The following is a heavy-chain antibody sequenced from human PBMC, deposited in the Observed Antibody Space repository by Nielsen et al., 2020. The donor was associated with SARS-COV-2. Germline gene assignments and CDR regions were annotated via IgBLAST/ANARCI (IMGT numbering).Heavy chain of an antibody. J-gene: IGHJ6*02. CDR2: ISWNSGSI. D-gene: IGHD3-10*01. V-gene: IGHV3-9*01. CDR1: GFTFDDYA. Sequence: SLKISCAASGFTFDDYAMHWVRQAPGKGLEWVSGISWNSGSIGYADSVKGRFTISRDNAKNSLYLQMNSLRAEDTALYYCAKLAGDYYGSGYGMDVWGQGTTVTVSS. CDR3: AKLAGDYYGSGYGMDV.